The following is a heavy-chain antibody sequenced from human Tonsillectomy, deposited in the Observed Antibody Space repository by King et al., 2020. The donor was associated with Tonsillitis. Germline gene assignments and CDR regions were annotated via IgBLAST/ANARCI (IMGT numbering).Heavy chain of an antibody. CDR1: GFTFSSNS. CDR3: ARGLGSICGVLIGMDV. J-gene: IGHJ6*02. V-gene: IGHV3-21*01. CDR2: ISSSSSYI. Sequence: VQLVESGGGLVKPGGSLRLSCAVSGFTFSSNSMNWVRQAPGKGLEWVSSISSSSSYIYYADSVKGRFTISRDNPKNSLYLQMNSLRAEDTAVYDCARGLGSICGVLIGMDVWGQGTTVTVS. D-gene: IGHD3-3*01.